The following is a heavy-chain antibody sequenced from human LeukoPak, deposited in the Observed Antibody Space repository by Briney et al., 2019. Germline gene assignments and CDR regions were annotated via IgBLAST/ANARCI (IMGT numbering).Heavy chain of an antibody. J-gene: IGHJ4*02. V-gene: IGHV3-30*02. D-gene: IGHD3-22*01. CDR2: IRYDGSNK. CDR3: AKDRDSLYYYDSSGSRVDY. CDR1: GFTFSSYG. Sequence: GGSLRLSCAASGFTFSSYGMHWVRQAPGKGLEWVAFIRYDGSNKYYADSVKGRFTISRDNSKNTLYLQMNSLRAEDTAVYYCAKDRDSLYYYDSSGSRVDYWGQGTLDTVSS.